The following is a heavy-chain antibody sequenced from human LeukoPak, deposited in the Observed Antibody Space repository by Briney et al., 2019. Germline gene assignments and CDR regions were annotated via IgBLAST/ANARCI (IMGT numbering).Heavy chain of an antibody. CDR3: ARDFAPAALTDNWFDP. CDR2: IWYDGSNK. CDR1: GFTFSSYG. J-gene: IGHJ5*02. D-gene: IGHD2-2*01. V-gene: IGHV3-33*01. Sequence: GGSLRLSCAASGFTFSSYGMHWVRQAPGKGLEWVAVIWYDGSNKYYADSVKGRFTISRDNSKNTLYLQMNSLGAEDTAVYYRARDFAPAALTDNWFDPWGQGTLVTVSS.